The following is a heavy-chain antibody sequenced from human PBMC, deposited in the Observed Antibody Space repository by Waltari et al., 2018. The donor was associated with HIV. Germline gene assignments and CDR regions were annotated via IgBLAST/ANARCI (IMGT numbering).Heavy chain of an antibody. CDR2: INHSGST. CDR3: ARGRSPYSSGWYASEY. J-gene: IGHJ4*02. Sequence: QVQLQQWGAGLLKPSETLSLTCAVYGGSFSGYYWSWIRQPPGKGLEWIGEINHSGSTNYKPSLKSRVTISVDTSKSQFSLKLSSVTAADTAVYYCARGRSPYSSGWYASEYWGQGTLVTVSS. D-gene: IGHD6-19*01. V-gene: IGHV4-34*01. CDR1: GGSFSGYY.